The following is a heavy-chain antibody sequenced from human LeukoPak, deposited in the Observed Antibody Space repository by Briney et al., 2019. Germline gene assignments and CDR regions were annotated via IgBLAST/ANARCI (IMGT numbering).Heavy chain of an antibody. CDR3: AIGSANYDSSDFDC. CDR2: IYSKTDGGTI. V-gene: IGHV3-15*06. Sequence: GGSLRLSCAASGFIFSDHYMDWVRQAPGKGLEWVGRIYSKTDGGTINYAAPVKGRFTISRDDSKNTLYLQMNSLKTEDTAVYYCAIGSANYDSSDFDCWGQGTLVTVSS. CDR1: GFIFSDHY. D-gene: IGHD3-22*01. J-gene: IGHJ4*02.